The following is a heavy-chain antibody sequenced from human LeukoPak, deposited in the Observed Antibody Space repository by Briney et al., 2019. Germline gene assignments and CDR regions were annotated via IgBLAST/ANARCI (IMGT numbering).Heavy chain of an antibody. J-gene: IGHJ5*02. D-gene: IGHD2-15*01. V-gene: IGHV4-39*01. CDR3: ARPRSLAAPSSWFDP. CDR1: GSSISTSSYY. CDR2: IYYSGNT. Sequence: SETLSLTCTVSGSSISTSSYYWAWIRQPPGKGLEWIGSIYYSGNTYYNSSLESRVTISVDTSDKHFSLELTSVTAADTAVYYCARPRSLAAPSSWFDPWGQGTLVIVSS.